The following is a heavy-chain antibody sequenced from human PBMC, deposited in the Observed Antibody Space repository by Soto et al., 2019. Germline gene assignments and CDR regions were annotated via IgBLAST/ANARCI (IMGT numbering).Heavy chain of an antibody. V-gene: IGHV3-23*01. CDR3: AKVQEFCGYNCYTVDS. CDR1: GFTFSNSA. J-gene: IGHJ4*02. CDR2: ISSGGGHT. D-gene: IGHD2-21*02. Sequence: PGGSLRLSCAASGFTFSNSAMSWVRQVPGKGLEWAAGISSGGGHTNYADSVKSRFTISRDNFKDTLYLQMNSLRAEDTALYYCAKVQEFCGYNCYTVDSWGQGALVTVSS.